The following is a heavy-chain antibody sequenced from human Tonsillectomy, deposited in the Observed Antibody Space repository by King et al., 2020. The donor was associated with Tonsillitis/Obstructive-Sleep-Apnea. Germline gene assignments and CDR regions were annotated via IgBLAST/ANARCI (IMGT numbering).Heavy chain of an antibody. J-gene: IGHJ5*02. Sequence: VTLKESGPALVKPTQTLTLTCTFSVFSLSTSGMCVSWIRQPPGKALEWLARIDRDDDKYYSTSLKTRLTVPKDTSKNQVALTMTNMDPVDTATYYCARIQPDCSSTGRWFDPWGQGTLVTVSS. CDR1: VFSLSTSGMC. D-gene: IGHD2-2*01. CDR3: ARIQPDCSSTGRWFDP. CDR2: IDRDDDK. V-gene: IGHV2-70*11.